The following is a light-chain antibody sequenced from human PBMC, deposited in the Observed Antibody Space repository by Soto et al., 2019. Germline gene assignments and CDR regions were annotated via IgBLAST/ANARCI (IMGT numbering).Light chain of an antibody. J-gene: IGKJ1*01. CDR2: GAS. V-gene: IGKV3-15*01. Sequence: EIVMTQSPATLSVSPGERATLSCRASQSVSSNLAWYQQKPGHAPRLLIYGASTRATGIPARFSGSGSGTEFTLTISSLQSEDFAVYYCQQYNNWPPRAWTFGQGTKVEIK. CDR3: QQYNNWPPRAWT. CDR1: QSVSSN.